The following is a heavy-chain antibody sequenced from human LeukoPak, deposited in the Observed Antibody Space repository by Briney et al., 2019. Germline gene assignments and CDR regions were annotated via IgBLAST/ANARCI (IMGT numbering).Heavy chain of an antibody. CDR3: TLGAPSY. V-gene: IGHV3-49*04. D-gene: IGHD1-26*01. J-gene: IGHJ4*02. CDR2: IRNKTHDRAT. Sequence: GGSLRLSCTASGFTFGDYAMSWVRQAPGKGLEWVGFIRNKTHDRATAYAASVKGRFTISRDDSKSIVYLQMNSLKTEDTAVYYCTLGAPSYWGQGTLVTVSS. CDR1: GFTFGDYA.